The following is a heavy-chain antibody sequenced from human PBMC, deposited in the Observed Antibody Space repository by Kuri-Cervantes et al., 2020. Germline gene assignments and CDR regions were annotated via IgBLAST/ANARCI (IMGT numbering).Heavy chain of an antibody. CDR2: ISAYNGDT. Sequence: ASVKVSCKASGYTFTSYGISWVRQAPGQGLEWMGWISAYNGDTNHAQKLQGRVTMTTDTSTSTAYMELRSLRSDDTAVYYCAREDCSGGSCYSDYWGQGTLVTVSS. J-gene: IGHJ4*02. V-gene: IGHV1-18*01. CDR1: GYTFTSYG. CDR3: AREDCSGGSCYSDY. D-gene: IGHD2-15*01.